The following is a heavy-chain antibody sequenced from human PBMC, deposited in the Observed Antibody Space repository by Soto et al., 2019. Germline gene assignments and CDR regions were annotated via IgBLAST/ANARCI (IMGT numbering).Heavy chain of an antibody. CDR1: GFTVSSNY. Sequence: EVQLVESGGGLVQPGGSLRLSCAASGFTVSSNYMTWVRQAPGKGLEWVSVIYSGGGTYYADSVKGRFTISRDTSKNTLYLQMNSRRADDTAVYYCARGGNEQNDYWGQGTLVTVSS. CDR3: ARGGNEQNDY. CDR2: IYSGGGT. D-gene: IGHD1-1*01. J-gene: IGHJ4*02. V-gene: IGHV3-66*01.